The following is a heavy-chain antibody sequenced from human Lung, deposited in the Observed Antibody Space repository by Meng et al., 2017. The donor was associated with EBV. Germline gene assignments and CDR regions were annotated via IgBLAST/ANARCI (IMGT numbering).Heavy chain of an antibody. D-gene: IGHD2-2*01. J-gene: IGHJ4*02. CDR3: ARTGCSSSSCYDY. CDR1: GYSFTDYH. Sequence: QVQLVQSGAEVKKPGASVKVSCKGSGYSFTDYHIPWVRQAPGQRLEWMGWINAGNGNTKYSEKFQSRVTITRDTAASTAYMELSSLRSEDTAVYYCARTGCSSSSCYDYWGQGTLVTVSS. CDR2: INAGNGNT. V-gene: IGHV1-3*01.